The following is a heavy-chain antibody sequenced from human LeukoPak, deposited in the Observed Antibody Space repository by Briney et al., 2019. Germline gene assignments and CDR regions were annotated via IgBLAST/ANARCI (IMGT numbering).Heavy chain of an antibody. J-gene: IGHJ1*01. CDR2: IIPIFGTA. V-gene: IGHV1-69*05. D-gene: IGHD6-13*01. CDR1: GGTFSSYA. Sequence: SSVKVSCKASGGTFSSYAISWVRQAPGQGLEWMGGIIPIFGTANYAQKFQGRVTITTDESTSTAYMELSSLRSEDTAVYYCARAIAAAGTVKYFQHWGQGTLVTVSS. CDR3: ARAIAAAGTVKYFQH.